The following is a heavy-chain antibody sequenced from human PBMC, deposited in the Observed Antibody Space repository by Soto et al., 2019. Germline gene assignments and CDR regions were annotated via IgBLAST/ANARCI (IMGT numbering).Heavy chain of an antibody. CDR3: ARGGGYCGTTSCYTYFFDY. V-gene: IGHV4-61*01. CDR1: GDSVSSGSYY. Sequence: SETLSLTCTVSGDSVSSGSYYWSWIRRPPGKGLEWIAYIHYSGTTNYNPSLKSRVTISVDTSKNQFSLKLTSVTAADTAMFYCARGGGYCGTTSCYTYFFDYWGQGALVTVSS. D-gene: IGHD2-2*01. J-gene: IGHJ4*02. CDR2: IHYSGTT.